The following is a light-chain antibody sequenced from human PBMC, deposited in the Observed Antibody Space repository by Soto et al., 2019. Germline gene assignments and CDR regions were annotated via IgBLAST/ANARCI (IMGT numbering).Light chain of an antibody. J-gene: IGKJ1*01. CDR1: QSVSSN. Sequence: TVSXXPGEXATLXXRXSQSVSSNLAWYQQEPGQAPRLLIYGASSRATGIPARFSGSGSGTEFTLTISSLQAEDFAVYYCQQYNSSRPWAFARLTKVDI. CDR2: GAS. V-gene: IGKV3-15*01. CDR3: QQYNSSRPWA.